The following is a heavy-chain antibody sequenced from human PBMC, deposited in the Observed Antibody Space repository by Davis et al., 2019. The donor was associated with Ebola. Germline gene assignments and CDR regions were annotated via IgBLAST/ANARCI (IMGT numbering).Heavy chain of an antibody. CDR2: IQPHNSD. CDR1: GGSLTGHS. V-gene: IGHV3-74*01. D-gene: IGHD1-1*01. J-gene: IGHJ4*02. Sequence: HTSETLSLTCDVSGGSLTGHSWSWIRQAPGKGLEWVSRIQPHNSDHYADSVKARFTISSDNAKKTLYLQMNSLRVEDTAVYYCVRGARDWNGVDYWGQGTLVTVSS. CDR3: VRGARDWNGVDY.